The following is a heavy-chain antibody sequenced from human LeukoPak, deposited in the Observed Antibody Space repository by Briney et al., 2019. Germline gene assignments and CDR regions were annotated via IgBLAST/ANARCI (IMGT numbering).Heavy chain of an antibody. CDR1: GYTSTNYH. CDR2: INPDTGDK. Sequence: GASVNVSCKASGYTSTNYHINWVQQASGQGLEWMTWINPDTGDKGYARKFQDRVTITTDTSISTAYMELSSLSSADTAVYFCARTTSMTASGYDYWGQGTLVTVSS. CDR3: ARTTSMTASGYDY. V-gene: IGHV1-8*03. D-gene: IGHD2-21*02. J-gene: IGHJ4*02.